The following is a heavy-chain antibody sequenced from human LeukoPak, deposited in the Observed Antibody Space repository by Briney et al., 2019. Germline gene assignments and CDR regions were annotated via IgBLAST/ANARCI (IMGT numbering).Heavy chain of an antibody. CDR3: ARDGISGSYYAEYFQH. Sequence: SETLSLTCTVSGGSFSSGSYYWSWIRQPPGKGLEWIGYIYYTGSTNYNPSLKSRVTISVDTSKNQFSLKLSSVTAADSAVYYCARDGISGSYYAEYFQHWGQGTLVTVSS. V-gene: IGHV4-61*01. CDR2: IYYTGST. J-gene: IGHJ1*01. D-gene: IGHD1-26*01. CDR1: GGSFSSGSYY.